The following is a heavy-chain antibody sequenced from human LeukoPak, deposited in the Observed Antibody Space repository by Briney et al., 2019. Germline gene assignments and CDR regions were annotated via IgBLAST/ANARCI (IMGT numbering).Heavy chain of an antibody. V-gene: IGHV4-59*01. D-gene: IGHD3-22*01. CDR3: ARRAYSSGYYYFDY. J-gene: IGHJ4*02. CDR2: IHYRGST. CDR1: GGSISSYY. Sequence: SETLSLTCTVSGGSISSYYWSWIRQPPGKGLEWIGYIHYRGSTNYNPSLKSRVTISVDTSKNQFSLNLSSVTAADTAVYYCARRAYSSGYYYFDYWGQGTLVTVSS.